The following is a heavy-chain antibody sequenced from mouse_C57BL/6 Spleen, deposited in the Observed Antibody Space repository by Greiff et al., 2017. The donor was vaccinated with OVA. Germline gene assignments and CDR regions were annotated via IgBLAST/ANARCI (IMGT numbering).Heavy chain of an antibody. CDR2: ISSGSSTI. J-gene: IGHJ2*01. D-gene: IGHD1-1*01. CDR3: ARRSSYLYYFDY. CDR1: GFTFSDYG. Sequence: EVQLVESGGGLVKPGGSLKLSCAASGFTFSDYGMHWVRQAPEQGLEWVAYISSGSSTIYYADTVKGRFTISRDNAKNTLFLQMTSLRSEDTAMYYCARRSSYLYYFDYWGKGTTLTVSS. V-gene: IGHV5-17*01.